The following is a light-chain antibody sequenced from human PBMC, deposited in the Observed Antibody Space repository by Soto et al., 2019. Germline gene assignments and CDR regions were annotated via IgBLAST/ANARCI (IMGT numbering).Light chain of an antibody. CDR3: QQLNSLFT. J-gene: IGKJ3*01. Sequence: DIPLTQSPSFLSASVGDRVTITCRASQGISSYLAWYQQKPGKAPKLLIYAASTLQSGGPSRVSGSLSGTEFTLTISSLQTEDFATYYCQQLNSLFTFGPGTKVDIK. V-gene: IGKV1-9*01. CDR2: AAS. CDR1: QGISSY.